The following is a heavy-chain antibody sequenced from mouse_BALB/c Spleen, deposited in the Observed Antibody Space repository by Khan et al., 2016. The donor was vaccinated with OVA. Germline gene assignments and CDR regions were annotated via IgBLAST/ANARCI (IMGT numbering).Heavy chain of an antibody. V-gene: IGHV1-77*01. CDR3: ARNCGCGFAY. CDR2: ISPESGNT. Sequence: QVQLKESGTELARPRASVKLSCKASGYTFTDYNINWVKQRTGQGLEWIGEISPESGNTYYTEKFKGKATLTVEKSSSTAYMQLSSLTSEESAVYFCARNCGCGFAYWGQGTLITVSA. D-gene: IGHD3-3*01. J-gene: IGHJ3*01. CDR1: GYTFTDYN.